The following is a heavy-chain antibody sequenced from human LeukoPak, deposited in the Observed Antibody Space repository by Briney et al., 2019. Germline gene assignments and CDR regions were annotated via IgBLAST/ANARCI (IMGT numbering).Heavy chain of an antibody. CDR2: IYYSGST. V-gene: IGHV4-39*01. CDR1: GGSISSSSYY. Sequence: SETLSLTCTVSGGSISSSSYYWGWIRQPPGKGLEWIGSIYYSGSTYYNPSLKSRVTISVDTSKNQFSLKLSSVTAADTAVYYCARTFRASGWFYFDYWGQGTLVTVSS. CDR3: ARTFRASGWFYFDY. D-gene: IGHD6-19*01. J-gene: IGHJ4*02.